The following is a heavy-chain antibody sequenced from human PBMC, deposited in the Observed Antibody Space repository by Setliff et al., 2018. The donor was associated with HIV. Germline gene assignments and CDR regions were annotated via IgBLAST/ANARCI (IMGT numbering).Heavy chain of an antibody. V-gene: IGHV4-38-2*02. CDR1: GYSISSGYY. CDR3: ARVEAKIRGATYGMDV. Sequence: SETLSLTCTVSGYSISSGYYWGFIRQPPGKGLEWIGYIYYSGSTYYNPSLKSRVTISVDTSKNQFSLKLSSVTAADTAVYYCARVEAKIRGATYGMDVWGQGTTVTVSS. D-gene: IGHD3-10*01. CDR2: IYYSGST. J-gene: IGHJ6*02.